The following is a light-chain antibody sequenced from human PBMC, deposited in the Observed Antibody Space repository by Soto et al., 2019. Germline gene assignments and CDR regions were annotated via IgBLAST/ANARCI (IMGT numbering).Light chain of an antibody. CDR1: RSDVGSYNS. CDR2: EAT. Sequence: QSALTQPASVSESPGQSITISCTGTRSDVGSYNSIAWYQQHPGKAPRVVIFEATKRPSGISDRFSGSKSGYTASLRISGLQAEDEADYFCLSYAGNSIWLFGGGTKVTVL. CDR3: LSYAGNSIWL. J-gene: IGLJ2*01. V-gene: IGLV2-23*01.